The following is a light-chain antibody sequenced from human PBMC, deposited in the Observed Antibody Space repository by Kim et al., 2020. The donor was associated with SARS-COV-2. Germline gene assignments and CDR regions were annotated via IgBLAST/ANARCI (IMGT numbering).Light chain of an antibody. CDR3: QSADSSAMSVV. V-gene: IGLV3-25*03. CDR2: KDN. J-gene: IGLJ2*01. Sequence: SYELTQPPSLSVSPGQTARITCSGDALPKHYVYWYQQKPGQVPVLVIYKDNQRPSVIPGRFSASSSGITATLTISGVQALDEADYYCQSADSSAMSVVFGGGTQLTVL. CDR1: ALPKHY.